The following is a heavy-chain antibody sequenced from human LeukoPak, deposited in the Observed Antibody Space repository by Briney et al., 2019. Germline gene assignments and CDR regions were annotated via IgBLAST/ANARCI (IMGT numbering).Heavy chain of an antibody. D-gene: IGHD3-10*01. CDR3: ARTPRSYNAFDI. Sequence: PSETLSLTCTVSGGSISSGDYYWSWIRQPPGKGLEWIGYIYYSGSTYYNPSLKSRVTISVDRSKNQFSLKLSSVTAADTAVYYCARTPRSYNAFDIWGQGTMVTVSS. V-gene: IGHV4-30-4*08. CDR1: GGSISSGDYY. J-gene: IGHJ3*02. CDR2: IYYSGST.